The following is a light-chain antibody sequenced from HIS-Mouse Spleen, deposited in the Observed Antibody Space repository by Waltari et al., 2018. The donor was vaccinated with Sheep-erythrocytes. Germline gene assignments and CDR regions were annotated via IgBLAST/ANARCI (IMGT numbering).Light chain of an antibody. CDR1: QSVLYSSNNKNY. Sequence: DIVMTQSPDSLAVSLGERATINCKSSQSVLYSSNNKNYLAWYQEKPGQPPKLLIFLATNRESGVPYRFRCSGSGTDFTLTISSLQAEDVAVYYCQQYYSTPLTFGGGTKVEIK. J-gene: IGKJ4*01. CDR2: LAT. V-gene: IGKV4-1*01. CDR3: QQYYSTPLT.